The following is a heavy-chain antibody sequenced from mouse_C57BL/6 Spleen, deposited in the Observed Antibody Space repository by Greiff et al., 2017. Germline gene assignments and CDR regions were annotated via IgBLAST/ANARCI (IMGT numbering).Heavy chain of an antibody. D-gene: IGHD1-1*01. Sequence: EVMLVESGGGLVKPGGSLKLSCAASGFTFSSYAMSWVRQTPEQRLEWVATISDGGSYTYYPDNVKGRFTISRDNAKNNLYLQMSHLKSEDTAMFYCARDYDGSSYHAWFAYWGQGTLVTVSA. J-gene: IGHJ3*01. V-gene: IGHV5-4*01. CDR2: ISDGGSYT. CDR1: GFTFSSYA. CDR3: ARDYDGSSYHAWFAY.